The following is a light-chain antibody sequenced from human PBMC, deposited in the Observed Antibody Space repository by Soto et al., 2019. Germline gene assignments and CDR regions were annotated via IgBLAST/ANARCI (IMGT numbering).Light chain of an antibody. CDR2: KAS. J-gene: IGKJ1*01. CDR3: QQYHTYSPWT. CDR1: QSINSW. V-gene: IGKV1-5*03. Sequence: IQMTQSPSTLSASVGDRVTITCRASQSINSWLAWYQQKPGKAPKLLIYKASSLESGVPSRFSGSGSETEFTLTISSLQPDDFATYYCQQYHTYSPWTFGQGTKVEIK.